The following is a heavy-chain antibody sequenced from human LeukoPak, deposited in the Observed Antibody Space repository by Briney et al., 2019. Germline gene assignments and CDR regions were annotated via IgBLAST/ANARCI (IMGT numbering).Heavy chain of an antibody. D-gene: IGHD6-6*01. CDR3: ARGRPWFDP. V-gene: IGHV4-34*01. Sequence: PSETLSLTCAVYGGSFSGYYWSWIRQPPGKGLEWTGEINHSGSTNYNPSLKSRVTISVDTSKNQFSLKLSSVTAADTAVYYCARGRPWFDPWGQGTLFTVSS. CDR1: GGSFSGYY. J-gene: IGHJ5*02. CDR2: INHSGST.